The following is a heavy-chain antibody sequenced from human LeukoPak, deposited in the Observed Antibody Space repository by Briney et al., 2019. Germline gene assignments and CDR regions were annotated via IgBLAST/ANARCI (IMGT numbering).Heavy chain of an antibody. D-gene: IGHD3-16*01. J-gene: IGHJ1*01. V-gene: IGHV4-59*01. Sequence: PSETLSLTCTVSGGSISSYNWSWIRQPPGKGLEWIGYIYYSGSTSYNPSLKSRVTISVDTSKNQFSLKLSSVTAADTAVYYCARVSLVFGFQHWGQGTLVTVSS. CDR1: GGSISSYN. CDR2: IYYSGST. CDR3: ARVSLVFGFQH.